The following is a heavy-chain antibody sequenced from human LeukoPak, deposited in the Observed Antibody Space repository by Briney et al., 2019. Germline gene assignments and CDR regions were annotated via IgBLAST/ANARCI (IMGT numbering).Heavy chain of an antibody. J-gene: IGHJ4*02. CDR1: GFTFSSYG. CDR2: IWYDGSNK. Sequence: GRSLRLSCAASGFTFSSYGMHWVRQAPGKGLEWVAVIWYDGSNKYYADSVKGRFTISRDNSKNTLYLQMNSLRAEDTAVYYCAKDQAQLRGGVDYWGQGTLVTVSS. CDR3: AKDQAQLRGGVDY. V-gene: IGHV3-33*06. D-gene: IGHD3-16*01.